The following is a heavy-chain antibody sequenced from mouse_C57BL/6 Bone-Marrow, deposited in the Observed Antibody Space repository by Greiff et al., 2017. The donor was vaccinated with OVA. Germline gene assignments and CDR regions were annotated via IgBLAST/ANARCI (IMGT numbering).Heavy chain of an antibody. CDR3: AGSFYYGRAY. CDR1: GYTFTSYG. V-gene: IGHV1-81*01. Sequence: QVQLQQSGAELARPGASVKLSCKASGYTFTSYGISWVKQRTGQGLEWVGAIYPRSGNTYYNEKFKGKATLTADKSSSTAYMELRSLTSEDSAVDFCAGSFYYGRAYWGQGTLVTVSA. J-gene: IGHJ3*01. D-gene: IGHD1-1*01. CDR2: IYPRSGNT.